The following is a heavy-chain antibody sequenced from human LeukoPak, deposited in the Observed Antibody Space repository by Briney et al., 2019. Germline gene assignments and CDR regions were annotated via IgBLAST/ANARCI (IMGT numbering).Heavy chain of an antibody. CDR1: GFTVSSNY. V-gene: IGHV3-48*02. D-gene: IGHD3-22*01. Sequence: GGSLRLSCAASGFTVSSNYMSWVRQAPGKGLEWVSYISSSSSTIYYADSVKGRFTISRDNAKNSLYLQMNSLRDEDTAVYYCARDSALMYYDKLPAGYFQHWGQGTLVTVSS. CDR2: ISSSSSTI. J-gene: IGHJ1*01. CDR3: ARDSALMYYDKLPAGYFQH.